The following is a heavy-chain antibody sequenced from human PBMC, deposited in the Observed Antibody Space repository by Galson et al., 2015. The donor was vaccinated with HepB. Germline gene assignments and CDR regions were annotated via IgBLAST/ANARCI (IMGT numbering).Heavy chain of an antibody. CDR2: ISAYNGNT. CDR3: ARADPPLAFGGVIVSGGDWFDP. CDR1: GYTFTSYG. V-gene: IGHV1-18*04. D-gene: IGHD3-16*02. J-gene: IGHJ5*02. Sequence: SVKVSCKASGYTFTSYGISWVRQAPGQGLEWMGWISAYNGNTNYAQKLQGRVTMTTDTSTSTAYMELRSLRSDDTAVYYCARADPPLAFGGVIVSGGDWFDPWGQGTLVTVSS.